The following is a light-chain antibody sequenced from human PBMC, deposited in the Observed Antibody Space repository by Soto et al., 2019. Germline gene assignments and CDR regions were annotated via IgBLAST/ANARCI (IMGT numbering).Light chain of an antibody. V-gene: IGKV1-5*01. CDR1: QSISSW. J-gene: IGKJ1*01. Sequence: EIQMTQSPSTLSASVGDRVTITCRASQSISSWLAWYQQKPGKAPNLLIYDASSVKSGVPSRFSGSGSGTEFTLTISSLQPDDFTTYYCQQYDGYPWTFGPRTKVDI. CDR2: DAS. CDR3: QQYDGYPWT.